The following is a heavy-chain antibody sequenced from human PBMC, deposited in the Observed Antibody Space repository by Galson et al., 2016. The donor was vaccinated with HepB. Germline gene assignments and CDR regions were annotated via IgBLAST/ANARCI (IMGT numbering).Heavy chain of an antibody. J-gene: IGHJ3*02. V-gene: IGHV3-23*01. CDR1: GFTFSSFA. CDR3: AKGLGVEAGDGFDM. CDR2: VSGSGDST. Sequence: SLRLSCAASGFTFSSFAMNWVRQAPGKGLQWVSAVSGSGDSTYYAGSVKGRFTISRDNSKNTLFLQMNSLRADDTAAYFWAKGLGVEAGDGFDMWGQGTMVTVSS. D-gene: IGHD2-15*01.